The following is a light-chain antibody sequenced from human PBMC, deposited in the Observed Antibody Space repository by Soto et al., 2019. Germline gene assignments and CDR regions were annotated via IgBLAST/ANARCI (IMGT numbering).Light chain of an antibody. J-gene: IGLJ1*01. CDR3: SSYAGSSNV. CDR2: EVN. CDR1: SSDVGSYDY. Sequence: QSVLIQPPSVSGSPGQSVTISCTGTSSDVGSYDYVSWYQQHPGTVPKLMIYEVNKRPSGVPDRFSGSKSGNTASLTVSGLQAEDEADYYCSSYAGSSNVFGTGTKVTVL. V-gene: IGLV2-8*01.